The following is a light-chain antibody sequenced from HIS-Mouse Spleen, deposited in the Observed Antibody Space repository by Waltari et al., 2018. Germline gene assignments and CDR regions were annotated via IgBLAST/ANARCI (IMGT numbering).Light chain of an antibody. J-gene: IGLJ2*01. CDR3: QSYDSSLSGSWV. CDR1: SSNIGAGYD. V-gene: IGLV1-40*01. CDR2: ANS. Sequence: QSVLTQPPSVSGAPGQRVTISCTGSSSNIGAGYDVHWYQQLPGTAPKLLSYANSNRPSGFPDRFSASRSGTSASLAITGLQAEDEADYYCQSYDSSLSGSWVFGGGTKLTVL.